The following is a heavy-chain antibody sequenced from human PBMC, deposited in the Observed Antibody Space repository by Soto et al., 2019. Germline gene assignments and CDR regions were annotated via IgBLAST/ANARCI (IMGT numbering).Heavy chain of an antibody. D-gene: IGHD2-2*01. J-gene: IGHJ1*01. CDR3: LNDGAYCSSTTCYSPRNQYFKS. V-gene: IGHV3-7*03. CDR2: IKFDGSVK. CDR1: GFTFSDYW. Sequence: GGSLRLSCAASGFTFSDYWMSWVRQAPGKGPEWVANIKFDGSVKQYVDSVRGRFTISRDNSRNSLFLQMNSLRAGDTAVYYCLNDGAYCSSTTCYSPRNQYFKSWGQGTLLTV.